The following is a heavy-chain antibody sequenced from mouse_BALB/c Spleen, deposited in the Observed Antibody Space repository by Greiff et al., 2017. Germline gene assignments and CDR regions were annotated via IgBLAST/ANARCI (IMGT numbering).Heavy chain of an antibody. D-gene: IGHD2-10*02. J-gene: IGHJ1*01. CDR3: ARWKVYGNYLWYFDV. CDR1: GYTFTSYY. CDR2: INPSNGGT. Sequence: QVQLQQSGAELVKPGASVKLSCKASGYTFTSYYMYWVKQRPGQGLEWIGEINPSNGGTNFNEKFKSKATLTVDKSSSTAYMQLSSLTSEDSAVYYCARWKVYGNYLWYFDVWGEGTTVTVSS. V-gene: IGHV1S81*02.